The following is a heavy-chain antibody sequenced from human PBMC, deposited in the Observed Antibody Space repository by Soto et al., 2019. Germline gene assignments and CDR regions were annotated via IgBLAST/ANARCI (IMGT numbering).Heavy chain of an antibody. CDR2: IIPILGIA. CDR3: ARDPGILPGPTTWFDP. Sequence: QVQLVQSGAEVKKPGSSVKVSCKASGGTFRSYTISWVRQAPGQGLEWMGRIIPILGIANYAQKFQGRVTITADKSTSTAYMELSSLRSEDTAVYYCARDPGILPGPTTWFDPWGQVTLVTVSS. V-gene: IGHV1-69*08. D-gene: IGHD1-1*01. CDR1: GGTFRSYT. J-gene: IGHJ5*02.